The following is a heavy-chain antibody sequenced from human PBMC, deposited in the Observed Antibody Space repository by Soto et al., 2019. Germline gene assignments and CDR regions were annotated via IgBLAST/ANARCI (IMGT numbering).Heavy chain of an antibody. J-gene: IGHJ4*02. V-gene: IGHV3-30*18. CDR2: ISYDGSNK. CDR1: GFTFSSYG. CDR3: AKPHLSIPGAFDY. Sequence: QVQLVESGGGVVQPGRSLRLSCAASGFTFSSYGMHWVRQAPGKGLEWVAVISYDGSNKYYADSVKGRFTISRDNSKNPLYLQMNSLRAEDTAVYYCAKPHLSIPGAFDYWGQGTLVAVSS. D-gene: IGHD1-20*01.